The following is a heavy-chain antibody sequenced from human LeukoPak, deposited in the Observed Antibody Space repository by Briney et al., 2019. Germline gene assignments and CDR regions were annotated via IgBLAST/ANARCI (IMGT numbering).Heavy chain of an antibody. CDR3: ARDPQRYCSSNRCLVDY. D-gene: IGHD2-2*01. V-gene: IGHV3-21*01. J-gene: IGHJ4*02. CDR1: GFSFSSYS. Sequence: GGSLRLSCAASGFSFSSYSMNWVRQAPGKGLEWLSSISSGSSYIYYADSVKGRFTISRDNAKNSLYLQMNSLRAEDTAVYYCARDPQRYCSSNRCLVDYWGQGTLVTVSS. CDR2: ISSGSSYI.